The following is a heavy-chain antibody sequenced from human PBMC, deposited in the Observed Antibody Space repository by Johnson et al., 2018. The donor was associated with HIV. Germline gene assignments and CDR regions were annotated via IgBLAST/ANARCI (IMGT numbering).Heavy chain of an antibody. V-gene: IGHV3-9*01. CDR2: ISWNSGSI. CDR1: GFTFDDYA. Sequence: VQLVESGGGLVQPGGYMRLSCAASGFTFDDYAMHWVRQAPGKGLELVSGISWNSGSIGYADSVKGRFTISRDNAKNSLYLQMNSLRAEDRAVYYCARASHSSGWYGRLGDAFDIWGQGTMVTVSS. J-gene: IGHJ3*02. CDR3: ARASHSSGWYGRLGDAFDI. D-gene: IGHD6-19*01.